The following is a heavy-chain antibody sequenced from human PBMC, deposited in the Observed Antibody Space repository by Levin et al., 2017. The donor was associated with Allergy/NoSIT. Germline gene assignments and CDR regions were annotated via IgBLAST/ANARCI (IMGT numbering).Heavy chain of an antibody. CDR3: ARDLFAYSSSSFDY. CDR1: GYTFTSYG. D-gene: IGHD6-6*01. Sequence: GASVKVSCKASGYTFTSYGISWVRQAPGQGLEWMGWISAYNGNTNYAQKLQGRVTMTTDTSTSTAYMELRSLRSDDTAVYYCARDLFAYSSSSFDYWGQGTLVTVSS. J-gene: IGHJ4*02. V-gene: IGHV1-18*01. CDR2: ISAYNGNT.